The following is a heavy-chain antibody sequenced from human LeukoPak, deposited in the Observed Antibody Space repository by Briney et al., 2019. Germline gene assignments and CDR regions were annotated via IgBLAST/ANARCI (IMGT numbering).Heavy chain of an antibody. CDR1: GGSISSGSYY. CDR2: IYTSGST. V-gene: IGHV4-61*02. Sequence: SQTLSLTCTVSGGSISSGSYYWSWIRQPAGKGLEWIGRIYTSGSTNYNPSLKSRVTILVDTSKNQFSLKLSSVTAADTAVYYCAREHCSSTSCYTNEGFDYWGQGTLVTVSS. D-gene: IGHD2-2*02. CDR3: AREHCSSTSCYTNEGFDY. J-gene: IGHJ4*02.